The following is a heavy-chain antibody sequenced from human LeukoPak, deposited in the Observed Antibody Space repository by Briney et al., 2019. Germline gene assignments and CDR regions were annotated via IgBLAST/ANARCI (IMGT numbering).Heavy chain of an antibody. CDR3: ARDLSSSWYSLAY. V-gene: IGHV3-20*04. Sequence: GGSLRLSCTDSGNTFDDYGMTWVRQAPGKGLEWVSGINWEGGAYNYAASVKGRFTISRDNAKNSLYLEMNSLRVEDTAVYFCARDLSSSWYSLAYWGQGILVIVSS. J-gene: IGHJ4*02. CDR1: GNTFDDYG. D-gene: IGHD3-22*01. CDR2: INWEGGAY.